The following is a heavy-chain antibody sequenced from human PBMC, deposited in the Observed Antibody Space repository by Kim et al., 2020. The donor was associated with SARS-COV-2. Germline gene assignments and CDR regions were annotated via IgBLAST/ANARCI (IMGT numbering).Heavy chain of an antibody. J-gene: IGHJ5*02. D-gene: IGHD2-15*01. Sequence: SETLSLTCIVYGGSFSGYYWSWIRQPPGKGLEWIGEINHSGSTNYNPSLKSRVTISVDTSKSQFSLNLSSVTAADTAVYYCARGRRDSRYCTGASCYFYFDPWGQGTLVTVSS. CDR3: ARGRRDSRYCTGASCYFYFDP. V-gene: IGHV4-34*01. CDR2: INHSGST. CDR1: GGSFSGYY.